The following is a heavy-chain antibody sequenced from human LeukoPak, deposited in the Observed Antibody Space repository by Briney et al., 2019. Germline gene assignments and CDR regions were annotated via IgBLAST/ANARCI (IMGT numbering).Heavy chain of an antibody. Sequence: SSETLSLTCTVSGGSISSYYWSWIRQPPGKGLEWIGYIYYSGSTNYNPSLKSRVTISVDTSKNQFSLKLSSVTAADTAVYYCARAGSSYYYYYMDVWGKGTTVTVSS. CDR3: ARAGSSYYYYYMDV. J-gene: IGHJ6*03. CDR1: GGSISSYY. D-gene: IGHD6-6*01. CDR2: IYYSGST. V-gene: IGHV4-59*01.